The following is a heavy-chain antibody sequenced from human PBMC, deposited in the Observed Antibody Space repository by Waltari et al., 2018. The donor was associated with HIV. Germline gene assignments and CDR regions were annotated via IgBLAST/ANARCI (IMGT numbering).Heavy chain of an antibody. Sequence: QVQLVESGGGVVQPGRSLRLSCAASGFTFSSYGMHWVRQAPGKGLEWVAVIWYDGSNKYYADSVKGRFTISRDNSKNTLYLQMNSLRAEDTAVYYCARVVVPAAIPYYGMDVWGQGTTVTVSS. D-gene: IGHD2-2*01. CDR1: GFTFSSYG. CDR3: ARVVVPAAIPYYGMDV. V-gene: IGHV3-33*01. CDR2: IWYDGSNK. J-gene: IGHJ6*02.